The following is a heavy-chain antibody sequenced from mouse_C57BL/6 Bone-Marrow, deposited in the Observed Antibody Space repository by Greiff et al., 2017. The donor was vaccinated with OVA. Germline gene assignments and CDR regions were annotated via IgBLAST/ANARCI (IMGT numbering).Heavy chain of an antibody. J-gene: IGHJ3*02. CDR1: GYTFTDYY. D-gene: IGHD3-1*01. CDR3: ARSGGY. V-gene: IGHV1-76*01. Sequence: VQLKESGAELVRPGASVKLSCKASGYTFTDYYINWVKQRPGQGLEWIARIYPGSGNTYYNEKFKGKATLTAEKSSSTAYMQLSSLTSEDSAVYFCARSGGYWGQGTLVTVSA. CDR2: IYPGSGNT.